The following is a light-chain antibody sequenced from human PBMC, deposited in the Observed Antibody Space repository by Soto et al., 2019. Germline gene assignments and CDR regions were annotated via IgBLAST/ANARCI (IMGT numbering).Light chain of an antibody. V-gene: IGKV1-39*01. J-gene: IGKJ1*01. Sequence: DIQMTQSPSSLSASIRDRVTITCRASQSXXXXLNLFPQKAGKAPKLLIHAASTLEGGVPSRFSGSGSGTDFTLTISSLQPEDFASYYCQQSSTTPWTFGQGTKVEI. CDR2: AAS. CDR3: QQSSTTPWT. CDR1: QSXXXX.